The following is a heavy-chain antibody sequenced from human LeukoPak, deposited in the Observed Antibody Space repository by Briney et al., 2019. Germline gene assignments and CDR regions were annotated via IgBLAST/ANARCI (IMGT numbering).Heavy chain of an antibody. D-gene: IGHD3-10*01. CDR3: AGDLTMVRGVISDLLDN. V-gene: IGHV3-30*04. Sequence: GGSLRLSCAASGFTFSSYAMHWVRQAPGKGLEWVAVISYDGSNKYYADSVKGRFTISRDNSKNTLYLQMNSLRAEDTAVYYCAGDLTMVRGVISDLLDNWGQGTLVTVSS. CDR2: ISYDGSNK. CDR1: GFTFSSYA. J-gene: IGHJ4*02.